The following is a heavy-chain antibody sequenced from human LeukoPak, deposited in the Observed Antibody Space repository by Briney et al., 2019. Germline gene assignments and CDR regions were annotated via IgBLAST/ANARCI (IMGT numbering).Heavy chain of an antibody. CDR1: GYSVTNYW. J-gene: IGHJ4*02. CDR3: ARHDQIAAAGTPFDH. D-gene: IGHD6-13*01. CDR2: IDPSDSYT. Sequence: GESPKISCKGSGYSVTNYWITWVRQTPGKGLEWMGRIDPSDSYTNYSPSFQGHVTISADKSVSTAYLQWSSLKASDTAMYYCARHDQIAAAGTPFDHWGQGTLVTVSS. V-gene: IGHV5-10-1*01.